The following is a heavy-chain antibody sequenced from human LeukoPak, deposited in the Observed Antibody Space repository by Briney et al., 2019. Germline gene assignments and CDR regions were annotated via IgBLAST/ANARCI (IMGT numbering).Heavy chain of an antibody. J-gene: IGHJ4*02. Sequence: PSATLSLTCTVSGGSISSYYWNWLRQPPGKGLDWIGYIYYSGSTNYNPSLKSRVTISVDTSKKQFSLKLSSVTAADTAVYYCARWGYSYGPLDYWGQGTLVTVSS. V-gene: IGHV4-59*01. CDR3: ARWGYSYGPLDY. D-gene: IGHD5-18*01. CDR2: IYYSGST. CDR1: GGSISSYY.